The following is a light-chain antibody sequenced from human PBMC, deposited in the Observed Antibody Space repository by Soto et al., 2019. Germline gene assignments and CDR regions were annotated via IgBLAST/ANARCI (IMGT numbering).Light chain of an antibody. CDR2: GAS. Sequence: EIVMTQSPATLSVSPGERATLSCRASQSVSSNLAWYQQKPGQAPRLLIYGASTRATGIPARFSGSGSVTAFTLTISSLQSEDFAVYYCQQYNNWPRTFGQGTKVEIK. CDR1: QSVSSN. J-gene: IGKJ1*01. CDR3: QQYNNWPRT. V-gene: IGKV3-15*01.